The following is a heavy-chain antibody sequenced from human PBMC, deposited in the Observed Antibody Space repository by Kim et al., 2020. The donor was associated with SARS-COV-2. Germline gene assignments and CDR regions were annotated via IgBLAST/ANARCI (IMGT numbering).Heavy chain of an antibody. D-gene: IGHD4-17*01. CDR2: IWYDGSNK. J-gene: IGHJ4*02. CDR3: AKAPADGDYYY. V-gene: IGHV3-33*06. CDR1: EFTFSNYG. Sequence: GGSLRLSCAASEFTFSNYGMHWVRQAPGKGLEWVAVIWYDGSNKYYADSVKGRFTISRDNSKNTLYLQMNSLRAEDTAVYYCAKAPADGDYYYWGQGTLVTVSS.